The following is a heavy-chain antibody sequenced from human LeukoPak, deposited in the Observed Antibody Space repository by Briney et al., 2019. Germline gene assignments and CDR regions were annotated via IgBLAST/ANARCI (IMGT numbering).Heavy chain of an antibody. Sequence: GGSLRLSCAASGFTFSSYWMSWVRQAPGKGLEWVANIKQDGSEKYYVDSVKGRFTISRDNAKNSLYLQMNSLRAEDTAVYYCAGVAELLYYYYYMDVWGKGTTVTVSS. CDR3: AGVAELLYYYYYMDV. V-gene: IGHV3-7*01. D-gene: IGHD1-26*01. CDR1: GFTFSSYW. CDR2: IKQDGSEK. J-gene: IGHJ6*03.